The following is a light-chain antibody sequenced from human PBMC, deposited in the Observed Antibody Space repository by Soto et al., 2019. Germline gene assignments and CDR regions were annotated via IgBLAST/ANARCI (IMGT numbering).Light chain of an antibody. Sequence: IVMTQSPATLSVSPGERVTLSCRVSQSVRSNLAWYQQRPGRAPRLLIYGASSRATGIPARFSGSGSGTEFTLTISSLQSEDFAVYYCQHYNNWPPWTFGQGTKVDTK. CDR2: GAS. V-gene: IGKV3-15*01. CDR1: QSVRSN. J-gene: IGKJ1*01. CDR3: QHYNNWPPWT.